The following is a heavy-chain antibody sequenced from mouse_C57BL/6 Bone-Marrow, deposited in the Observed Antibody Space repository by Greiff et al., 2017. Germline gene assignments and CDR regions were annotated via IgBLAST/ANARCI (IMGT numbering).Heavy chain of an antibody. V-gene: IGHV2-2*01. Sequence: VMLVESGPGLVQPSQSLSITCTVSGFSLTSYGVHWVRQSPGKGLEWLGVIWSGGSTDYNAAFISRLSISKDNSKSQVFFKMNSLQADDTAIYYCARSMMVTPWFAYWGQGTLVTVSA. J-gene: IGHJ3*01. CDR3: ARSMMVTPWFAY. CDR2: IWSGGST. CDR1: GFSLTSYG. D-gene: IGHD2-3*01.